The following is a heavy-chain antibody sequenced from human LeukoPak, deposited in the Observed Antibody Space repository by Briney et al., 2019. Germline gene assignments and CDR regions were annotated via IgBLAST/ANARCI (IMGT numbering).Heavy chain of an antibody. V-gene: IGHV4-59*01. CDR1: GGSISSYY. CDR2: IYYSGST. D-gene: IGHD3-3*01. CDR3: AASREDFWSGYYTTLDY. J-gene: IGHJ4*02. Sequence: PSETLSLTCTVSGGSISSYYWSWIRQPPRKGLEWIGYIYYSGSTNYNPSLKSRVTISVDTSKNQFSLKLSSVTAADTAVYYCAASREDFWSGYYTTLDYWGQGTLVTVSS.